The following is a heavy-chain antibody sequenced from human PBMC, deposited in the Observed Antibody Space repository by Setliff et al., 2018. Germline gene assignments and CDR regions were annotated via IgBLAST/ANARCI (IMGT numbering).Heavy chain of an antibody. CDR3: TTWPENGGYYYYYYMDV. CDR2: IKSKADGGTT. Sequence: ETLSLSCAASGFTFGHAWMTWVRQAPGKGLEWVGRIKSKADGGTTDYVAPVKGRFTISRDDSKDTLFLQMNNLKIEDTAVYYCTTWPENGGYYYYYYMDVWGKGTTVTVSS. V-gene: IGHV3-15*01. D-gene: IGHD3-16*01. CDR1: GFTFGHAW. J-gene: IGHJ6*03.